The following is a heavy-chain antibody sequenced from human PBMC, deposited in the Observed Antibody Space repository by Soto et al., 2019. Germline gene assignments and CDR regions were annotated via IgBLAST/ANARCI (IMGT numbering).Heavy chain of an antibody. CDR2: IFSNDEK. Sequence: QVTLKESGPVLVKPTETLTLTCTVSGFSLSNARMGVSWIRQPPGKALEWLAHIFSNDEKSYSTSLKSRLTISKDTSKSQVVLTMTNMDPVDTATYYCARIRDYGDYFIECYFDYWGQGTLVTVSS. J-gene: IGHJ4*02. CDR1: GFSLSNARMG. D-gene: IGHD4-17*01. CDR3: ARIRDYGDYFIECYFDY. V-gene: IGHV2-26*01.